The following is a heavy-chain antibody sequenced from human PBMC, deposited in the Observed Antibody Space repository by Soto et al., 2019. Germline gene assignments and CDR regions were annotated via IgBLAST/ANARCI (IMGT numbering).Heavy chain of an antibody. J-gene: IGHJ4*02. V-gene: IGHV3-48*02. CDR3: ARKVAADY. CDR1: GFTLRRYW. CDR2: ISSSSSTI. Sequence: GGALRLSCAPSGFTLRRYWMRWVRQAPGKGLEWVSYISSSSSTIYYADSVKGRFTISRDNAKNSLYLQMNSLRDEDTAVYYCARKVAADYWGQGTLVTVSS.